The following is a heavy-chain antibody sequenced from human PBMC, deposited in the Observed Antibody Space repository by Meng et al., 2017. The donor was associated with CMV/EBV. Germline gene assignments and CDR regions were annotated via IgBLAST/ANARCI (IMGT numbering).Heavy chain of an antibody. V-gene: IGHV1-69*05. J-gene: IGHJ6*02. CDR1: GGTFSSYA. CDR2: IIPIFGTA. Sequence: SVKVSCKASGGTFSSYAISWVRQAPGQGLEWMGGIIPIFGTANYAQKFQGRVTITTDESTSTAYMGLSSLRSEDTAVYYCARGREPAARLDYYGMDVWGQGTTVTVSS. CDR3: ARGREPAARLDYYGMDV. D-gene: IGHD2-2*01.